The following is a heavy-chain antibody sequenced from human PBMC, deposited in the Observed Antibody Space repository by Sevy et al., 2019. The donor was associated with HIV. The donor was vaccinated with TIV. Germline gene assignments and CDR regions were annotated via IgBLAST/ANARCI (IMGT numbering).Heavy chain of an antibody. V-gene: IGHV3-33*01. D-gene: IGHD3-10*01. CDR1: GFAFSTYG. CDR3: ARERRSSGIDY. J-gene: IGHJ4*01. CDR2: IWYEGINK. Sequence: GGCLRLSCTASGFAFSTYGMHWVRQAPGKGLEWVAIIWYEGINKDYTESVKGRFTISRDNSKNTLYLQMNSLRVDDTAVYYCARERRSSGIDYWGQGTLVTVSS.